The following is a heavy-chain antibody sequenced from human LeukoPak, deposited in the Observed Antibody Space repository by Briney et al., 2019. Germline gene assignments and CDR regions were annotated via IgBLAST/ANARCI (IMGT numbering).Heavy chain of an antibody. CDR3: ARAPCPYTTRRFHY. J-gene: IGHJ4*02. D-gene: IGHD1-26*01. CDR2: IDPHSGGT. V-gene: IGHV1-2*02. CDR1: GYSFIDYY. Sequence: ASVKVSCKTSGYSFIDYYIHWMRQAPGQRLEWVGRIDPHSGGTHYAQKFQVRVTMTRDTSISTDYMELSGLRSDDTAVYYCARAPCPYTTRRFHYGGQGTLVSVSS.